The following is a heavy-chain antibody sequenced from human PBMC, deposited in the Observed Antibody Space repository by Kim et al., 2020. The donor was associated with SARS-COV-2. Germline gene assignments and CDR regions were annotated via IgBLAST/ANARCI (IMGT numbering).Heavy chain of an antibody. CDR3: AKVPPSPNYYDPVVGGAFDI. J-gene: IGHJ3*02. D-gene: IGHD3-22*01. CDR2: ISGSGGST. Sequence: GGSLRLSCAASGFTFSSYAMSWVRQAPGKGLEWVSAISGSGGSTYYADSVKGRFTISRDNSKNTLYLQMNSLRAEDTAVYYCAKVPPSPNYYDPVVGGAFDIWGQGTMVTVSS. V-gene: IGHV3-23*01. CDR1: GFTFSSYA.